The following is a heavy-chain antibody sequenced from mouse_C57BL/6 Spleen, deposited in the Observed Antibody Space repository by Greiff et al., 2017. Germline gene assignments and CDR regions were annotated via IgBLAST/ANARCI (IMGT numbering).Heavy chain of an antibody. CDR2: IYPGSGNT. CDR1: GYSFTSYY. Sequence: QVQLQQSGPELVKPGASVKISCKASGYSFTSYYIHWVKQRPGQGLEWIGWIYPGSGNTKYNEKFKGKATLTADTSSSTAYMQLSSLTSEDSAVYYCASGVTNLYWYFDVWGTGTTVTVSS. V-gene: IGHV1-66*01. CDR3: ASGVTNLYWYFDV. D-gene: IGHD2-2*01. J-gene: IGHJ1*03.